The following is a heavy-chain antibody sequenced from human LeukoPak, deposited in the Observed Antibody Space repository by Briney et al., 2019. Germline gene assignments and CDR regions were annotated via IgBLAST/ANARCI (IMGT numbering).Heavy chain of an antibody. CDR1: GFTFSSYA. J-gene: IGHJ5*02. CDR2: ISGSGGST. CDR3: AKADNYYDSSGYYPNWFDP. Sequence: TGGSLRLSCAASGFTFSSYAMSWVRQAPGKGLEWVSAISGSGGSTYYADSVKGRFTISRDNSKNTLYLQMNSLRAEDTAVYYCAKADNYYDSSGYYPNWFDPWGQGTLVTVSS. V-gene: IGHV3-23*01. D-gene: IGHD3-22*01.